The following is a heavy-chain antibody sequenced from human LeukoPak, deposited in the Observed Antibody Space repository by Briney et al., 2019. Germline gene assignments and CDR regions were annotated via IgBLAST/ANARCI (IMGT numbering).Heavy chain of an antibody. J-gene: IGHJ4*02. Sequence: RGSLRLSCAASGFTFSSYWMSGVSQAPGKGLEWVANIKQDGSEKYYVDSMKGRFTISRDNAKNSLYLQMNSLRAEDTAVYYCARTGQFTIAAAGSYWGQGTLVTVSS. CDR1: GFTFSSYW. D-gene: IGHD6-13*01. V-gene: IGHV3-7*01. CDR2: IKQDGSEK. CDR3: ARTGQFTIAAAGSY.